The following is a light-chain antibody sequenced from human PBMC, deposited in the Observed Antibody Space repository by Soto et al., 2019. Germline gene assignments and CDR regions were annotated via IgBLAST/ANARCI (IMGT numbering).Light chain of an antibody. Sequence: QSVLTQPASVSGSPGRSITISCTGTSSDVGGYNYVSWYQQHPGKAPKLIIFDVSNRPSGVSNRFSGSKSGNTASLTISGLQAEDEAEYHCSSYTGSSSPVLFGGGTKLTVL. CDR1: SSDVGGYNY. CDR3: SSYTGSSSPVL. V-gene: IGLV2-14*03. CDR2: DVS. J-gene: IGLJ2*01.